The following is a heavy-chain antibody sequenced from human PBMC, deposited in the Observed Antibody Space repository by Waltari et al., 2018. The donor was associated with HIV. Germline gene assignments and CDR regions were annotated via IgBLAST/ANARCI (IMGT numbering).Heavy chain of an antibody. CDR3: AAGCTNGVCRMDY. V-gene: IGHV1-69*04. CDR2: IIPILGIA. D-gene: IGHD2-8*01. CDR1: GGTFSSYA. J-gene: IGHJ4*02. Sequence: QVQLVQSGAEVKETGSSVKVSCKASGGTFSSYAISWVRQAPGQGLEWMGRIIPILGIANYAQKFQGRVTITADKSTSTAYMELSSLRSEDTAVYYCAAGCTNGVCRMDYWGQGTLVTVSS.